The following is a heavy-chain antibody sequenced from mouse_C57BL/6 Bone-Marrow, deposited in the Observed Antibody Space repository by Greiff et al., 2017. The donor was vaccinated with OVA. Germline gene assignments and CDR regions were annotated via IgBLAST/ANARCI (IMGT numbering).Heavy chain of an antibody. CDR3: AKFITTVVATDYYAMDY. J-gene: IGHJ4*01. D-gene: IGHD1-1*01. Sequence: QVQLQQSGAELVRPGSSVKLSCKDSYFAFMASAMHWVKQRPGHGLEWIGSFTMYSDATEYSENFKGKATLTANTSSSTAYMELSSLTSEDSAVYYCAKFITTVVATDYYAMDYWGQGTSVTVSS. CDR2: FTMYSDAT. V-gene: IGHV1-49*01. CDR1: YFAFMASA.